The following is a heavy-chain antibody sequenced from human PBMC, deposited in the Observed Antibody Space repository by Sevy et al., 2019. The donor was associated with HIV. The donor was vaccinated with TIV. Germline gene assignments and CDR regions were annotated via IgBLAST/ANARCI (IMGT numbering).Heavy chain of an antibody. CDR3: ARDYLGDSSGYLEEGFDY. CDR2: ISAYNGNT. J-gene: IGHJ4*02. Sequence: ASVKVSCKASGYTFTSYGISWVRQAPGQGLEWMGWISAYNGNTNYAQKLQGRVTMTTDTSTSTGYMGLGSLRSDDTAVYYCARDYLGDSSGYLEEGFDYWGQGPLVTVSS. V-gene: IGHV1-18*01. D-gene: IGHD3-22*01. CDR1: GYTFTSYG.